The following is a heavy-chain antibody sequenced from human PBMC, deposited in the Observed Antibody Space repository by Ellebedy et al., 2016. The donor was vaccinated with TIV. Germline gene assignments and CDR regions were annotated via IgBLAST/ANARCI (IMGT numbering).Heavy chain of an antibody. Sequence: GESLKISCAASGFTFSNYAMSWVRQAPGKGLEWVSGTSGGGSTTYYADSVKGRFTISRDNSKNTLYLPMNSLRAEDTAGYYCAKDLAAGKNLSLDYWGQGTLVTVSS. CDR3: AKDLAAGKNLSLDY. CDR2: TSGGGSTT. J-gene: IGHJ4*02. CDR1: GFTFSNYA. V-gene: IGHV3-23*01. D-gene: IGHD1-1*01.